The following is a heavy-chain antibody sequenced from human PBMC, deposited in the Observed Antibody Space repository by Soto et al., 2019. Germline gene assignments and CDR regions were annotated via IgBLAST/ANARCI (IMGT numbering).Heavy chain of an antibody. CDR2: IKQDGSEK. J-gene: IGHJ4*02. V-gene: IGHV3-7*01. Sequence: ESGGGLVQPGGSLRLSCAASGFTFSSYWMSWVRQAPGKGLEWVANIKQDGSEKYYVDSVKGRFTISRDNAKNSLYLQMNSLRAEDTAVYYCARLGYCSSTSCYAINYFDYWGQGTLVTVSS. D-gene: IGHD2-2*01. CDR1: GFTFSSYW. CDR3: ARLGYCSSTSCYAINYFDY.